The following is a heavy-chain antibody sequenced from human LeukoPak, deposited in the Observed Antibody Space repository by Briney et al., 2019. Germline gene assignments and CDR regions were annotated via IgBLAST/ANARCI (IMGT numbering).Heavy chain of an antibody. V-gene: IGHV4-34*01. CDR2: INHSGST. J-gene: IGHJ4*02. Sequence: SETLSLTCAVYGGSFSGYYWSWIRQPPGKGLEWIGEINHSGSTNYNPSLKSRVTISVDTSKSQFSLKLSSVTAADTAVYYCARLSVPRRIQLWTRLDYWGQGTLVTVSS. D-gene: IGHD5-18*01. CDR1: GGSFSGYY. CDR3: ARLSVPRRIQLWTRLDY.